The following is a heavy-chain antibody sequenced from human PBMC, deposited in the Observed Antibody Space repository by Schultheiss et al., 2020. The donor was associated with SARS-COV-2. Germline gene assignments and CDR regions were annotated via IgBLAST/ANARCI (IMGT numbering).Heavy chain of an antibody. CDR3: AEGTVTPLVY. Sequence: GGSLRLSCAASGFTFSSYDMHWVRQAPGKGLVWVSRINSDGSSTSYADSVKGRFTISRDNAKNSLYLQMNSLRAEDTAVYYCAEGTVTPLVYWGQGTLVTVSS. V-gene: IGHV3-74*01. D-gene: IGHD4-17*01. J-gene: IGHJ4*02. CDR2: INSDGSST. CDR1: GFTFSSYD.